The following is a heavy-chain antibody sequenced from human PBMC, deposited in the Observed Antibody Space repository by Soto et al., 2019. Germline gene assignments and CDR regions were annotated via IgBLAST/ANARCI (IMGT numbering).Heavy chain of an antibody. D-gene: IGHD2-15*01. CDR2: INSDGSVS. J-gene: IGHJ6*03. CDR1: GFTFSNYW. Sequence: EVQLVESGGGLVQPGGSLRLSCAASGFTFSNYWMYWVRQAPGEGLVWVSRINSDGSVSSYADSVKGRLTISRDNVKNPLYLQMDGLRAQDTAVYYCARGDCVGGTCYSLAGSFYYYMDVWGKGTTVTVFS. CDR3: ARGDCVGGTCYSLAGSFYYYMDV. V-gene: IGHV3-74*01.